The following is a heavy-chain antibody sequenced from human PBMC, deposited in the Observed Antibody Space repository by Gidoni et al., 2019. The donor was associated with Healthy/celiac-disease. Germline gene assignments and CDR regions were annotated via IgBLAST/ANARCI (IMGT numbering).Heavy chain of an antibody. D-gene: IGHD1-20*01. CDR3: ARHLGLSITGTAGWFDP. CDR1: GGSISSSRYY. V-gene: IGHV4-39*01. CDR2: IYYSGST. Sequence: QLQLQESGPGLVKPSETPSLTCTVSGGSISSSRYYWGWIRQPPGKGLEWIGSIYYSGSTYYNPSLKSRVTISVDTSKNQFTLKQSYVTAADTAVYYWARHLGLSITGTAGWFDPWGQGTLVTVSS. J-gene: IGHJ5*02.